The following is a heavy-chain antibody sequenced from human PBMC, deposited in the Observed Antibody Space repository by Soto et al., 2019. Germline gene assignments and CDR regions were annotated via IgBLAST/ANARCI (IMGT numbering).Heavy chain of an antibody. Sequence: GSLRLSCAASGFTFSSYAMSWVRQAPGKGLEWVSAISGSGGSTYYADSVKGRFTISRDNSKNTLYLQMNSLRAEDTAVYYCAKDPNAITFGGVIVTPFDYWGQGTLVTVSS. CDR1: GFTFSSYA. V-gene: IGHV3-23*01. D-gene: IGHD3-16*02. CDR3: AKDPNAITFGGVIVTPFDY. J-gene: IGHJ4*02. CDR2: ISGSGGST.